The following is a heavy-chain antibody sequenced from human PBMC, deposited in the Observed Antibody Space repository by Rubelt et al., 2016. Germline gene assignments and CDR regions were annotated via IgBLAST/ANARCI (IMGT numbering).Heavy chain of an antibody. CDR1: GGSISSGGYY. J-gene: IGHJ4*02. V-gene: IGHV4-61*08. CDR2: IHYSGST. D-gene: IGHD1-1*01. Sequence: VQLQESGPGLVKPSQTLSLTCTVSGGSISSGGYYWSWIRQHPGKGLEWIGDIHYSGSTNYSPSLKSGVTISGDTSKNRFSLQLTSGTAADAAGYYCERDNCLDYWGQGTLVTVSS. CDR3: ERDNCLDY.